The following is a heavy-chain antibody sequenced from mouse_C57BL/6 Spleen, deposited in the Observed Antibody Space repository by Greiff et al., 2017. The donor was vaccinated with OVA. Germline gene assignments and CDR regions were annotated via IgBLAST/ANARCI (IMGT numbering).Heavy chain of an antibody. CDR2: IDPEDGET. V-gene: IGHV14-2*01. Sequence: VQLQQSGAELVKPGASVKLSCTASGFNIKDYYMHWVKQRTEQGLEWIGRIDPEDGETKYAPKFQGKDTMTADTSSNTAYLQLSSLTSEDTAVYYCARGIYYGNYGAYAMDYWGQGTSDTVSS. CDR1: GFNIKDYY. D-gene: IGHD2-1*01. CDR3: ARGIYYGNYGAYAMDY. J-gene: IGHJ4*01.